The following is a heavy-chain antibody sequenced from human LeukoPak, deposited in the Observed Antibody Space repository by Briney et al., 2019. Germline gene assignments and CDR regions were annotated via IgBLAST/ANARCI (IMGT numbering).Heavy chain of an antibody. V-gene: IGHV3-21*01. J-gene: IGHJ4*02. D-gene: IGHD3-22*01. CDR3: ARDTNYYDTSGYYSGSDFDY. CDR1: GFTFSTYT. Sequence: GGSLRLSCAASGFTFSTYTMNWVRRAPGKGLEWVSSITSTSYIYYSDSVKGRFTISRGDAKKSLFLQMSSLRAEDTAVYYCARDTNYYDTSGYYSGSDFDYWGQGTLVTVSS. CDR2: ITSTSYI.